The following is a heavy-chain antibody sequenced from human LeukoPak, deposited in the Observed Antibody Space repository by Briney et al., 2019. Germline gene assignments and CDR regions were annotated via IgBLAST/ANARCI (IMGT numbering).Heavy chain of an antibody. V-gene: IGHV3-23*01. Sequence: GGSLRLSCVASGFTFSSYGMSWVRQVPGKGLEWVSGISGSGSNTHYADSVKGRFTISRDNSKNTLYLQMNSLRAEDTAVYYCARDIVGYYDSSGYPWGQGTLVTVSS. J-gene: IGHJ4*02. CDR1: GFTFSSYG. CDR2: ISGSGSNT. CDR3: ARDIVGYYDSSGYP. D-gene: IGHD3-22*01.